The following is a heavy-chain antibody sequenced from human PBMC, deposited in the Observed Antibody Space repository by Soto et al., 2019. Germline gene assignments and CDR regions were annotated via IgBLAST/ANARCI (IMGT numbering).Heavy chain of an antibody. Sequence: SETLSLTCAVYGGSFSGYYWSWIRQPPGKGLEWIGEINHSGSTNYNPSLKSRVTISVDTSKNQFSLKLSSGTAADTAVYYCARGGGDQDAFDIWGQGTMVTVSS. CDR2: INHSGST. V-gene: IGHV4-34*01. CDR1: GGSFSGYY. CDR3: ARGGGDQDAFDI. J-gene: IGHJ3*02. D-gene: IGHD3-16*01.